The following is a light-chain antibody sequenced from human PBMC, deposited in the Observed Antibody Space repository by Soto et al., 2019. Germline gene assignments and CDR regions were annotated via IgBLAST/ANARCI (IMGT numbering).Light chain of an antibody. V-gene: IGLV2-14*01. Sequence: QSVLTQPASVSGSPGQSITISCTGTSSDVGGYNYVSWYQQHPGKAPKLMIYEVSNRPSGVSNRFSGSKSGNTASLTISGLQAEDEADDYCSSYTSRSTDVFGTGTKLTVL. CDR2: EVS. CDR1: SSDVGGYNY. CDR3: SSYTSRSTDV. J-gene: IGLJ1*01.